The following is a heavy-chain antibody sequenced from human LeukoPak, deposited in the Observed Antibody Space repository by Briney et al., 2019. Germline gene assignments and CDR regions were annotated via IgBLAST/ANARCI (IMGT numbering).Heavy chain of an antibody. CDR3: ARQGGSYSFDY. CDR1: GGSISSYY. CDR2: IYYSEST. J-gene: IGHJ4*02. D-gene: IGHD1-26*01. V-gene: IGHV4-59*08. Sequence: PSETLSLTCTVSGGSISSYYWSWIRQPPGKGLEWIGYIYYSESTNYNPSLKSRVTISVDTSKNQFSLKLSSVTAADTAVYYCARQGGSYSFDYWGQGTLVTVSS.